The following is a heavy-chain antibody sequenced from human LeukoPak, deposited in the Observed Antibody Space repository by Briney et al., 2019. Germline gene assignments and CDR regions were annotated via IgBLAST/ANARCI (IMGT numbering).Heavy chain of an antibody. J-gene: IGHJ5*02. D-gene: IGHD1-1*01. CDR2: VDPEDGET. CDR3: ATDLGRNGWFDP. V-gene: IGHV1-69-2*01. Sequence: VASVKVSCKVSGYTFTDYYMHWVQQAPGKGLEWMGLVDPEDGETIYAEKFQGRVTTTADTSTDTAYMELSSLRSEDTAVYYCATDLGRNGWFDPWGQGTLVTVSS. CDR1: GYTFTDYY.